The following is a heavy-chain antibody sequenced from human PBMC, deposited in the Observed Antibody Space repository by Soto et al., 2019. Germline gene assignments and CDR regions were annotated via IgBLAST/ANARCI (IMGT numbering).Heavy chain of an antibody. J-gene: IGHJ2*01. CDR3: AKVAGGLGYFDL. D-gene: IGHD3-16*01. CDR1: GFTFSDYA. Sequence: PXGTLRLSCVASGFTFSDYAMTGVRQAPGKGLEWVATISATGGNIEYTDSLKGRFTISRDNSKNTLYLQLNGLTSDDTAVHYCAKVAGGLGYFDLWGRGTLVTVSS. CDR2: ISATGGNI. V-gene: IGHV3-23*01.